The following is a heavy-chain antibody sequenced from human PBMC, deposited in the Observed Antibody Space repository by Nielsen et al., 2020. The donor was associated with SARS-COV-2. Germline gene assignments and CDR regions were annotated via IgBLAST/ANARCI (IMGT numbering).Heavy chain of an antibody. V-gene: IGHV3-48*01. J-gene: IGHJ5*02. CDR1: GFTFSSYN. D-gene: IGHD5-12*01. CDR2: ISSSSSTI. Sequence: GGSLRLSCVASGFTFSSYNMNWVRQAPGKGLEWVSNISSSSSTIYYADSVKGRFTISRDNAKNSLYLQMNSLRVEDTAVYYCARDPWVFSGYDPFPDWFDPWGQGTLVTVSS. CDR3: ARDPWVFSGYDPFPDWFDP.